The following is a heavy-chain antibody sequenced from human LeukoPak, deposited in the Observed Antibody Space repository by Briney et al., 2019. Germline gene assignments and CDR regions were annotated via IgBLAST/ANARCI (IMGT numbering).Heavy chain of an antibody. CDR3: ATAYDFWSGYSY. V-gene: IGHV1-69*13. CDR1: GGTFSSYA. CDR2: IIPIFGTA. Sequence: GASVKVSCKASGGTFSSYAISWVRQAPGQGLEWMGGIIPIFGTANYAQKFQGRVTITADESTSTAYMELSSLRSEDTAVYYCATAYDFWSGYSYWGQGTLVTVSS. J-gene: IGHJ4*02. D-gene: IGHD3-3*01.